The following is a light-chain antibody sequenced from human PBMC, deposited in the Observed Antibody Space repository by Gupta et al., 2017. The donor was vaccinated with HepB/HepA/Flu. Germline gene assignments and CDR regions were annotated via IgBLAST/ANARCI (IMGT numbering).Light chain of an antibody. CDR2: AAS. CDR1: QSISSY. J-gene: IGKJ3*01. Sequence: FHFTQSPSSLSASVGDRVTITCRASQSISSYLNWYQQKPGKAPKLLIYAASSVQSGVPSRFSGSGSGTDFTLTISRLQPEDFATYYCQQSDSTLNTFGHGTKVDIK. CDR3: QQSDSTLNT. V-gene: IGKV1-39*01.